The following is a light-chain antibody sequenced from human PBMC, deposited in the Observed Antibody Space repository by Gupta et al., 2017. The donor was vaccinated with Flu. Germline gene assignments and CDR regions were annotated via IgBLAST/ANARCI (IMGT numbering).Light chain of an antibody. J-gene: IGLJ1*01. V-gene: IGLV2-14*01. Sequence: TSSDVGSYNYVSWYQQNPGKAPKLMIYEVSNRPSGVSDRFSGSKSGNTASLTISGLQAEDEADYYCSSYTTSSSDVFGTGTKVTVL. CDR2: EVS. CDR1: SSDVGSYNY. CDR3: SSYTTSSSDV.